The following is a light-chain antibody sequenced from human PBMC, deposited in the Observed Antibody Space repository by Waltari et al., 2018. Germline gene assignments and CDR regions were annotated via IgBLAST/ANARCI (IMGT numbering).Light chain of an antibody. V-gene: IGKV1D-16*01. J-gene: IGKJ4*01. CDR2: ATS. CDR3: QQYNSFPLT. CDR1: QGITRW. Sequence: DIQVTQSPSSLSESVGDRVTITCRASQGITRWLAWYQQKPEEAPKSLIYATSSLQSGVPSRFSGSGSGTDFTLTINNLQPEDFATYYCQQYNSFPLTFGGGTKVEIK.